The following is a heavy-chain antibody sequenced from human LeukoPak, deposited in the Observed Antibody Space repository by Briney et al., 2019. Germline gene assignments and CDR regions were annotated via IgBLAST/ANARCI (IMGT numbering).Heavy chain of an antibody. J-gene: IGHJ4*02. D-gene: IGHD6-13*01. Sequence: ASVKVSCKASGYTFTNYWIQWVRQAPGQGLEWVALVNPNDGSTTYAHKFQGRVTMTRDTSTSTVYMDLSSLTSEDTAVYYCARAPRNSSTMLDYWGQGTLVTVSS. V-gene: IGHV1-46*01. CDR2: VNPNDGST. CDR1: GYTFTNYW. CDR3: ARAPRNSSTMLDY.